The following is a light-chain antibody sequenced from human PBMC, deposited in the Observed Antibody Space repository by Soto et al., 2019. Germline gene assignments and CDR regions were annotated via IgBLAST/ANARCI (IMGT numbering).Light chain of an antibody. CDR2: NSY. Sequence: QSALTQPPSASGTPGQRVTISCSGSSSNIGSKTVNWYQQLPGTVPKLLIYNSYQRPSGVPDRFSASKSGTSASLAISGLQSEDEADYYCSSWDASLNGYVFGTGT. J-gene: IGLJ1*01. V-gene: IGLV1-44*01. CDR1: SSNIGSKT. CDR3: SSWDASLNGYV.